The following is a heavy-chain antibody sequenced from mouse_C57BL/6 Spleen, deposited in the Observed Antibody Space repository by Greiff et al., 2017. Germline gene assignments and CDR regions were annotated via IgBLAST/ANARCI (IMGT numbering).Heavy chain of an antibody. J-gene: IGHJ2*01. CDR2: IYPGSGNT. D-gene: IGHD1-1*01. V-gene: IGHV1-76*01. CDR3: ARYGGYFDY. CDR1: GYTFTDYY. Sequence: QVTLKESGAELVRPGASVKLSCKASGYTFTDYYINWVKQRPGQGLEWIARIYPGSGNTYYNEKFKGKATLTAEKSSSTAYMQLSSLTSEDSAVYFCARYGGYFDYWGQGTTLTVSS.